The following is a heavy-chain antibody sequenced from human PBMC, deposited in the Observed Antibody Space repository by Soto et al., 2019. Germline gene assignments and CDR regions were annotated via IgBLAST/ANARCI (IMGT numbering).Heavy chain of an antibody. J-gene: IGHJ5*02. CDR2: LSSDGRNT. D-gene: IGHD3-22*01. CDR3: ARDNAESDGYYPGWFDP. CDR1: GFNFNTYA. V-gene: IGHV3-30*04. Sequence: PGGSLRLSCAASGFNFNTYAIHWVRQAPGKGLEWLTVLSSDGRNTYYADSVKGRFTISRDNSKNTLYLQMNSLRAEDTAVYYCARDNAESDGYYPGWFDPWGQGTLVTVSS.